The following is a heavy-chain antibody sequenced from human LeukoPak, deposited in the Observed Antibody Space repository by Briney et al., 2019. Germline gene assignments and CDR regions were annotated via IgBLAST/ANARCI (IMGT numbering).Heavy chain of an antibody. V-gene: IGHV3-30*04. J-gene: IGHJ4*02. CDR3: ARDRNAPAKYFFDY. Sequence: GGSLRLSCAASGFTFSSYAMRWVRQAPGKGLEWVAVISNDGRDKHYADSVKGRFTFSRDNSKNTVYLQMNSLRTEDTAMYYCARDRNAPAKYFFDYWGQGTLVTVSS. D-gene: IGHD1-1*01. CDR1: GFTFSSYA. CDR2: ISNDGRDK.